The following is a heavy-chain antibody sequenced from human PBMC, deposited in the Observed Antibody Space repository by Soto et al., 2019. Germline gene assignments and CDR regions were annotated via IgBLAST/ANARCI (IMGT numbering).Heavy chain of an antibody. CDR2: ISYDGSNK. V-gene: IGHV3-30-3*01. J-gene: IGHJ4*02. CDR3: ARDFFTMIVVVITTFPDY. Sequence: HPGGSLRLSCAASGFTFSSYAMHWVRPAPGKGLEWVAVISYDGSNKYYADSVKGRLTISRDNSKNTLYLQMNSLRAEDTAVYYCARDFFTMIVVVITTFPDYWGQGTLVTVSS. D-gene: IGHD3-22*01. CDR1: GFTFSSYA.